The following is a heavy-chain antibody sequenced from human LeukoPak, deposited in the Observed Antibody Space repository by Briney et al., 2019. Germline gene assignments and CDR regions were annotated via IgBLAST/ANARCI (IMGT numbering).Heavy chain of an antibody. D-gene: IGHD6-19*01. V-gene: IGHV1-69*13. Sequence: SVKVSCKASGGTFSSYAISWVRQAPGQGLEWMGGIIPIFGTANYAQKFQGRVTITADESTSTAYMELSSLRSEDTAVYYCARDVRNGIAVAEPDYWGQGTLVTVSS. CDR3: ARDVRNGIAVAEPDY. CDR1: GGTFSSYA. J-gene: IGHJ4*02. CDR2: IIPIFGTA.